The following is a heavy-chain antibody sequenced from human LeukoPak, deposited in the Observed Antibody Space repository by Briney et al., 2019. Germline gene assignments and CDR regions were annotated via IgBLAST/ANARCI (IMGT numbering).Heavy chain of an antibody. Sequence: ASVKVSCKASGYTFTSYYMHWVRQAPGQGLEWMGIINPSGGSTSYAQKFQGRVTMTRDTSTSTAYMELSSLRSEDTAVYYCARGPFGSEWLFVGMDVWGQGTTVTVSS. CDR1: GYTFTSYY. J-gene: IGHJ6*02. V-gene: IGHV1-46*01. CDR2: INPSGGST. D-gene: IGHD3-3*01. CDR3: ARGPFGSEWLFVGMDV.